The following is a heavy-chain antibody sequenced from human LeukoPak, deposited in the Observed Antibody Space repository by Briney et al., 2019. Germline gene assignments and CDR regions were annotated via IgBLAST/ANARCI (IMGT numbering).Heavy chain of an antibody. CDR2: IYYSGTT. CDR3: ASRRMSLALAY. J-gene: IGHJ4*02. D-gene: IGHD5-12*01. CDR1: GGSISRSTSY. V-gene: IGHV4-39*02. Sequence: TSGTLSLTCTVSGGSISRSTSYWGWIRQPPGKGLEWIGSIYYSGTTYYNPSLKSRLTISVDTSKNHFSLKLSSVTAADTAVYYCASRRMSLALAYWGQGTLVTVPS.